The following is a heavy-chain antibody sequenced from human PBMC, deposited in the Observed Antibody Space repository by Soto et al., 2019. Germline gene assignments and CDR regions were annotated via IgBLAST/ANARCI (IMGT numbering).Heavy chain of an antibody. CDR1: GYSFTGYY. CDR2: INPDSCAT. V-gene: IGHV1-2*02. J-gene: IGHJ4*02. Sequence: HEHLVQSGAEVKRPGASLKVSCKASGYSFTGYYIYWVRQAPGPGLEWMGWINPDSCATNYAQNFQGRVTLTSDTSISTASMDMTSLTSDDTAVYYCARGDYGTGGYPFPYFDYWGQGTLVIVSS. D-gene: IGHD2-8*02. CDR3: ARGDYGTGGYPFPYFDY.